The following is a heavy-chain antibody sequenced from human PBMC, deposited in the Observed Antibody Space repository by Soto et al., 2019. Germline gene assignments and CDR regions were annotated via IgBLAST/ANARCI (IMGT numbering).Heavy chain of an antibody. CDR3: ARDLQSGYSYGCLWQDY. V-gene: IGHV3-33*01. CDR2: IWYDGSNK. Sequence: GGSLRLSCAASGFTFSSYGMHWVRQAPGKGLEWVAVIWYDGSNKYYADSVKGRFTISRDNSKNTLYLQMKSLRAEDTAVYYCARDLQSGYSYGCLWQDYWGQGTLVTVYS. D-gene: IGHD5-18*01. J-gene: IGHJ4*02. CDR1: GFTFSSYG.